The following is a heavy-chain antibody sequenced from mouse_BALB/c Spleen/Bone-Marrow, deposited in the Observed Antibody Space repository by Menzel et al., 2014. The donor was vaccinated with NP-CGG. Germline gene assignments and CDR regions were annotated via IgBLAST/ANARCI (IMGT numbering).Heavy chain of an antibody. D-gene: IGHD1-1*01. CDR1: GFDFSRYW. J-gene: IGHJ3*01. CDR2: INPDSRTI. Sequence: EVKLQESGGGLVQPGGSLKLSCAASGFDFSRYWMSWVRQAPGKGLEWIGEINPDSRTINYTPSLKDKFIISRDNAKNTLNLQVSKVRSADTALYYCARLGYYGGFAYWGQGTLVTVSA. V-gene: IGHV4-1*02. CDR3: ARLGYYGGFAY.